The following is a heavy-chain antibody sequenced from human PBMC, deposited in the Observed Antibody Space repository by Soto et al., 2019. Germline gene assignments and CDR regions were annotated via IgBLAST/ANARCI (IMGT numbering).Heavy chain of an antibody. Sequence: PSETLSLTCTVSGGSISSGDYYWSWIRQPPGKGLEWIGYIYYSGSTYYNPSLKSRVTISVDTSKNQFSLKLSSVTAADTAVYYCARFVWGVVMYYGMDVWRQGTTVTVSS. CDR2: IYYSGST. CDR3: ARFVWGVVMYYGMDV. D-gene: IGHD3-16*01. J-gene: IGHJ6*02. CDR1: GGSISSGDYY. V-gene: IGHV4-30-4*01.